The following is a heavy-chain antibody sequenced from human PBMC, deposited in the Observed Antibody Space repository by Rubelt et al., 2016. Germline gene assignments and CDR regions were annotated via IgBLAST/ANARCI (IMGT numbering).Heavy chain of an antibody. V-gene: IGHV3-15*01. J-gene: IGHJ6*02. CDR2: IYSKVDGGTK. Sequence: EVQLVESGGDLVQPGGSLRVSCAASGFAVSDAWINWVRQASGKGLEWVGRIYSKVDGGTKECAAPVKGRFTISRDDSTNSLHLQRNSLKIEDTAVYYWTRMDVWGQGTTVTVSS. CDR3: TRMDV. CDR1: GFAVSDAW.